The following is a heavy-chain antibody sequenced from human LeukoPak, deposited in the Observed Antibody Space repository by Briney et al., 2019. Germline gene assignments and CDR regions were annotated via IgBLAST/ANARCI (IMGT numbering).Heavy chain of an antibody. V-gene: IGHV4-34*01. Sequence: PSETLSLTCAVYGGSFSGYYWSWIRQPPGKGLEWIGEINHSGSTNYNPSLQSRVTISVDTSKNQFSLKLSSVTAADTAVYYCAREKRTILLRPSDSSGYSRPFDYWGQGTLVTVSS. CDR2: INHSGST. J-gene: IGHJ4*02. CDR3: AREKRTILLRPSDSSGYSRPFDY. CDR1: GGSFSGYY. D-gene: IGHD3-22*01.